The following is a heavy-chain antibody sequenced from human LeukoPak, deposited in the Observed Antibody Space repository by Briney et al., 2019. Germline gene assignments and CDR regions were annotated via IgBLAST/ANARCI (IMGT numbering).Heavy chain of an antibody. V-gene: IGHV4-31*03. J-gene: IGHJ4*02. CDR3: ARHSKRWLHLDY. D-gene: IGHD5-24*01. CDR1: GGSFSSDTSY. Sequence: SETLSLTCTVSGGSFSSDTSYWSRLRQHPGTGLEWIGYIYYSGSTYYNPSLRSRVTISMDKSKNQFSLKVRSVTAADTAVYYCARHSKRWLHLDYWGQGTLVSVSS. CDR2: IYYSGST.